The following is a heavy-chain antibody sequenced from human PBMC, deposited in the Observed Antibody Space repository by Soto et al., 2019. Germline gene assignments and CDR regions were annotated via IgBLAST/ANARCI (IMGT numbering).Heavy chain of an antibody. CDR3: AGGGMTTVPY. CDR1: SSSVSSYY. J-gene: IGHJ4*02. CDR2: IYYSGYT. V-gene: IGHV4-59*02. Sequence: SETLSLTCTVSSSSVSSYYWNWIRQSPGKGLEWIGYIYYSGYTNYNPSLKSRITISVDTSKNQFSLKLSSVTPADTAMYYCAGGGMTTVPYWGQGTLVTVS. D-gene: IGHD4-17*01.